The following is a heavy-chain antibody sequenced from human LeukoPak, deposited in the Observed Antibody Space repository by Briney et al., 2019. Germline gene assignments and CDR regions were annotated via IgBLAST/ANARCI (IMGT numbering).Heavy chain of an antibody. Sequence: PGGSLRLSCEASGYTFSSYSMNWVRQAPGKGLEWVSSISSSSSYTYYADLVKGRFTISRDNAKNSLYLQMNSLRAEDTAVYYCARVAQGPAALVDYWGQGTLVTVSS. V-gene: IGHV3-21*06. J-gene: IGHJ4*02. CDR2: ISSSSSYT. CDR3: ARVAQGPAALVDY. CDR1: GYTFSSYS. D-gene: IGHD2-2*01.